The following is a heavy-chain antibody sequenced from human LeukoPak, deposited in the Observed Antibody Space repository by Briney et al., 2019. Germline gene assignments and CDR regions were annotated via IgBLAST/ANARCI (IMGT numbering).Heavy chain of an antibody. J-gene: IGHJ3*02. CDR1: GYTFTSYD. CDR3: ARGRPKGRRYMIRYAFDI. V-gene: IGHV1-8*01. CDR2: MNPNSGNT. Sequence: ASVKVSCKASGYTFTSYDINWVRQATGQGLEWMGWMNPNSGNTGYAQKFQGRVTMTRNTSISTAYMELSSLRSEDTAVYYCARGRPKGRRYMIRYAFDIWGQGTMVTVSS. D-gene: IGHD3-22*01.